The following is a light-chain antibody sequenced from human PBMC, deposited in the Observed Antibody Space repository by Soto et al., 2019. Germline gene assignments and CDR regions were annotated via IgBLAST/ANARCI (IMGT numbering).Light chain of an antibody. CDR2: SVS. CDR1: QSGTGTY. V-gene: IGKV3-20*01. Sequence: EIVLTQSPGTVSVSPGDRATLSCRASQSGTGTYLAWYQQKSGQPPRLLIDSVSSRANGVPDRFTGGGSGTDFSLTIDNLEAEDFAVYYCHQYGYSPDTDRWTFGQGTKVEIK. J-gene: IGKJ1*01. CDR3: HQYGYSPDTDRWT.